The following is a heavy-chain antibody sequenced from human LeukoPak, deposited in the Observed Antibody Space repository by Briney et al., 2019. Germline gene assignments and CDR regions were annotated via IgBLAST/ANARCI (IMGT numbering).Heavy chain of an antibody. CDR1: GFTFSSYG. V-gene: IGHV3-23*01. Sequence: GGSLRLPCAASGFTFSSYGMSWVRQAPGKGLEWVSAISGSGGSTYYADSVKGRFTISRDNSKNTLYLQMNSLRAEDTAVYYCAKYHGSGSYYNFHAFDIWGQGTMVTVSS. D-gene: IGHD3-10*01. CDR3: AKYHGSGSYYNFHAFDI. CDR2: ISGSGGST. J-gene: IGHJ3*02.